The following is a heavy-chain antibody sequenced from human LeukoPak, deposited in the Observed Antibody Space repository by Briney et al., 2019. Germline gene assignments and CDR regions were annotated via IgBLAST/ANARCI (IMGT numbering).Heavy chain of an antibody. Sequence: ASVKVSCKASGYTFTGYYMHWVRQAPGQGLEWMGWINPNSGGTNYAQKFQGRVTMTRDTSTSTAYMELSRLRSDDTAVYYCASAIPGNYYYYYYYYMDVWGKGTTVTVSS. J-gene: IGHJ6*03. CDR1: GYTFTGYY. CDR3: ASAIPGNYYYYYYYYMDV. D-gene: IGHD4-11*01. CDR2: INPNSGGT. V-gene: IGHV1-2*02.